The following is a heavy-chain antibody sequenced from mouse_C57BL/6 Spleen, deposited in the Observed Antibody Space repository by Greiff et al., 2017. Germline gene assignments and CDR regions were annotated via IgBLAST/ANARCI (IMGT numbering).Heavy chain of an antibody. CDR2: IHPNSGST. V-gene: IGHV1-64*01. D-gene: IGHD1-1*01. Sequence: QVQLQQPGAELVKPGASVKLSCKASGYTFTSYWMHWVKQRPGQGLEWIGMIHPNSGSTNYNEKFKSKATLTVDKSSSTAYMQLSSLTSEDSAVYYCARADYYGSSYAMECWGQGTSVTVSS. CDR1: GYTFTSYW. CDR3: ARADYYGSSYAMEC. J-gene: IGHJ4*01.